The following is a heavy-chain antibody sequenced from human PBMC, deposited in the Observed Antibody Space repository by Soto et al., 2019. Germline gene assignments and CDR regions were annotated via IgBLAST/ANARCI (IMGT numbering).Heavy chain of an antibody. D-gene: IGHD3-3*01. CDR1: GASMKSYY. Sequence: SETLSLTCTVSGASMKSYYWSWIRQPPGKGLEWMGYIYYSGSTNYNPSLKSRVTISVDTSKNQFSLKLSSVTAADTAVYYCARGEFSRETTYYDFWSGPLAYFDYWGQGTLVTVS. CDR2: IYYSGST. V-gene: IGHV4-59*01. CDR3: ARGEFSRETTYYDFWSGPLAYFDY. J-gene: IGHJ4*02.